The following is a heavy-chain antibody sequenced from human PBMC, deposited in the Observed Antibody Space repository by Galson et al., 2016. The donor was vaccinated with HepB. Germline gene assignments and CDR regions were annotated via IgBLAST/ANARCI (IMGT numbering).Heavy chain of an antibody. D-gene: IGHD2-21*01. CDR2: IIPIFGKA. Sequence: SVKVSCKASGGTFSTYAINWVRQAPGQGLEWMGGIIPIFGKADYAQKFQGRVTITADKSTSTAFMALNSLRSEDTAVYYCARRQLLFGYNQDGFDSWGQGTLVTVSS. J-gene: IGHJ4*02. CDR3: ARRQLLFGYNQDGFDS. V-gene: IGHV1-69*06. CDR1: GGTFSTYA.